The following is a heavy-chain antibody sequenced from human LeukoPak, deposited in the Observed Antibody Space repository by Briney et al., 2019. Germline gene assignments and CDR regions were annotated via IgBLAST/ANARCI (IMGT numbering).Heavy chain of an antibody. CDR1: GFTFSSYG. V-gene: IGHV3-30*02. CDR3: AKGRYCSGGSCYGDYFDY. J-gene: IGHJ4*02. CDR2: IRYDGSNK. Sequence: PGGSLRLSCAASGFTFSSYGMHWVRQAPGKGLEWVAFIRYDGSNKYYADSVKGRFTISRDNSKNTLYLQMNSLRAEDTAVYYCAKGRYCSGGSCYGDYFDYWGQGTLVTASS. D-gene: IGHD2-15*01.